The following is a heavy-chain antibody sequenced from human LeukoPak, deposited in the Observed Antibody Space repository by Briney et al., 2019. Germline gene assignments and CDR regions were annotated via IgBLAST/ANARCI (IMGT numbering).Heavy chain of an antibody. V-gene: IGHV3-74*01. Sequence: SGGSLRLSCAASGFTFSNYWMHWVRQVPGKGLEWVSRIHSDGRSTIYADSVKGRFTISRDNAKNTLYLQMNSLRAEDTAVYYCARGSGSSSPPLDIWGQGTMVTVSS. D-gene: IGHD6-6*01. J-gene: IGHJ3*02. CDR1: GFTFSNYW. CDR3: ARGSGSSSPPLDI. CDR2: IHSDGRST.